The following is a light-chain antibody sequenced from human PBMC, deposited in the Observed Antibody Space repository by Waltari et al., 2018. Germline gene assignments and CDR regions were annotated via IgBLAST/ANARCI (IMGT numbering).Light chain of an antibody. J-gene: IGKJ1*01. V-gene: IGKV2-28*01. CDR2: LRS. CDR3: MQTLQTPWT. Sequence: DIVMTQSPLSLPVTPGEPASISCRSSQSLLHSNGYTYLDWYLQKPGQSPQLLIYLRSDRASGVPDRFSGSGSGTDFTLKISRVEAEDVGVYYCMQTLQTPWTFGQGTKVEIK. CDR1: QSLLHSNGYTY.